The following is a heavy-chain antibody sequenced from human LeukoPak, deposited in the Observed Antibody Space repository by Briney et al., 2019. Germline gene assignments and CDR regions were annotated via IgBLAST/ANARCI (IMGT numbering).Heavy chain of an antibody. CDR1: GGSFSGYY. CDR2: INHSGST. Sequence: SETLSLTCAVSGGSFSGYYWSWIRQPPGKGLEWIGEINHSGSTNYNPSLKSRVTISLETSKNQFSLKLSSVTAADTAVYYCARRSYCVGSGCYYLNWFDPWGQGTLVTVSS. D-gene: IGHD3-10*01. J-gene: IGHJ5*02. V-gene: IGHV4-34*01. CDR3: ARRSYCVGSGCYYLNWFDP.